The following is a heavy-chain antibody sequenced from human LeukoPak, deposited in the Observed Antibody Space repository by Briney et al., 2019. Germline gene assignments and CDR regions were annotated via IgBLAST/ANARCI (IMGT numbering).Heavy chain of an antibody. CDR1: GGSFSGYY. D-gene: IGHD6-6*01. CDR2: INHSGST. Sequence: SETPSLTCAVYGGSFSGYYWSWIRQPPGKGLEWIGEINHSGSTNYNPSLKSRVTISVDTSKNQFSLKLSSVTAADTAVYYCARGTSIAARPFPFDYWGQGTLVTVSS. V-gene: IGHV4-34*01. CDR3: ARGTSIAARPFPFDY. J-gene: IGHJ4*02.